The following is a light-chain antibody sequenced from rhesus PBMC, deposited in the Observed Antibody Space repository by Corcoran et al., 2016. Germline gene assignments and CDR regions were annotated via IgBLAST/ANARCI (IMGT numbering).Light chain of an antibody. V-gene: IGKV1-25*01. CDR1: QGISSY. CDR2: KAS. J-gene: IGKJ1*01. Sequence: DIQMTQSPSSLSAPVGDTVTITCRASQGISSYLAWYQQKPGKAPKLLIYKASTLQSGVPSRFSGSGSGTDFTLTISSLQPEDFATYYCQQHNSYPWTFGQGTKVEIK. CDR3: QQHNSYPWT.